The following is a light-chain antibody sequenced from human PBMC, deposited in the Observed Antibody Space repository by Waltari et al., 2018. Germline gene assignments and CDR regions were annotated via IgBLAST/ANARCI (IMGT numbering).Light chain of an antibody. Sequence: QSALTQTATVSGSPGQSITISCTGTSSDVGNYNLVSWYQQHPGKAPKLIIYDVNKRPSGVSHRFSGSKSGNTASLTISGLQAADEADYYCCSYAGSSISVFGGGTRLTVL. CDR1: SSDVGNYNL. CDR2: DVN. V-gene: IGLV2-23*02. CDR3: CSYAGSSISV. J-gene: IGLJ3*02.